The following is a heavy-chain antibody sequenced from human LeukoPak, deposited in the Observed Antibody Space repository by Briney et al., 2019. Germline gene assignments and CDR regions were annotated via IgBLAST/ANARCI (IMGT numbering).Heavy chain of an antibody. D-gene: IGHD3-10*01. CDR3: ARDSPYGYYYYGMDV. CDR1: GGSISSYY. Sequence: SETLSLTCTVSGGSISSYYWSWIRQPAGKGLEWIGRIYTSGSTNHNPSLKSRVTMSVDTSKNQFSLKLSSVTAADTAVYYCARDSPYGYYYYGMDVWGQGTTVTVSS. J-gene: IGHJ6*02. CDR2: IYTSGST. V-gene: IGHV4-4*07.